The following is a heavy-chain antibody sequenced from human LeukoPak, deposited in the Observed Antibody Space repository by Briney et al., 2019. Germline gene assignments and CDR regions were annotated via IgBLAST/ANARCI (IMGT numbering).Heavy chain of an antibody. J-gene: IGHJ6*03. V-gene: IGHV3-48*03. CDR2: ISSSGSTT. CDR3: ARDQYGSGDGYYMDV. Sequence: GGSLRLSCAASGFTFRSYDMNWVRQAPGRGLEWVSYISSSGSTTFYADSVKGRFTISRDNAKNSLYLQMNSLRAEDTAIYYCARDQYGSGDGYYMDVWGKGTTVTISS. D-gene: IGHD3-10*01. CDR1: GFTFRSYD.